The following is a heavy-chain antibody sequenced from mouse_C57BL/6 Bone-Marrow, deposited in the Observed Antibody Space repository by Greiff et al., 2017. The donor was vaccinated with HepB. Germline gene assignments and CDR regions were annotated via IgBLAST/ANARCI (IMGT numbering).Heavy chain of an antibody. CDR2: IDPENGDT. CDR1: GFNIKDDY. J-gene: IGHJ4*01. V-gene: IGHV14-4*01. Sequence: EVQLQQSGAELVRPGASVKLSCTASGFNIKDDYMHWVKQRPEQGLEWIGWIDPENGDTEYASKFQGKATITADTSSSTAYLQLSSLTSEDTAVYYCTTPGYYMDFWGRGTSVPVSA. CDR3: TTPGYYMDF. D-gene: IGHD1-1*01.